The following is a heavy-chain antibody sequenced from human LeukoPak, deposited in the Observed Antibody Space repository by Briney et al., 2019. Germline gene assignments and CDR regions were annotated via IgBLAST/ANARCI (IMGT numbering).Heavy chain of an antibody. CDR3: ARETKMATIKRGYYYYYMDV. CDR2: IYTSGST. V-gene: IGHV4-4*07. Sequence: PSETLSLTCTVSGGSISSYYWSWIRQPAGKGLEWIGRIYTSGSTNYNPSLKSRVTMSVDTSKNQFSLKLGSVTAADTVVYYCARETKMATIKRGYYYYYMDVWGKGTTVTISS. CDR1: GGSISSYY. J-gene: IGHJ6*03. D-gene: IGHD5-24*01.